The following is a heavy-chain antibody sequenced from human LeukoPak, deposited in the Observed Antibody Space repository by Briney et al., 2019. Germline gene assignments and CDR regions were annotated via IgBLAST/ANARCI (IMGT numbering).Heavy chain of an antibody. D-gene: IGHD3-10*01. CDR3: SRDHYYGSGSKLDY. CDR1: GYTFTSHG. J-gene: IGHJ4*02. V-gene: IGHV1-18*01. Sequence: ASVKVSCKASGYTFTSHGISWVRQAPGQGLEWMGWISTYNGNTNYAQKLQGRVSMTTDTSTSTAYMELRSLRSDDTAIYYCSRDHYYGSGSKLDYWGQGTLITVSS. CDR2: ISTYNGNT.